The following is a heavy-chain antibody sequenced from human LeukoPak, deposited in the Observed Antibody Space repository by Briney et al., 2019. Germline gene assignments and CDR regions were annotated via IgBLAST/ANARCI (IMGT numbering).Heavy chain of an antibody. V-gene: IGHV3-23*01. CDR2: ISGSGGST. J-gene: IGHJ4*02. CDR3: AKDRTYYDILTGYETTTDYFDY. Sequence: GGSLRLSCAASGFTFSSYAMSWVRQAPGKGLEWVSAISGSGGSTYYADSVKGRFTISRDNSKNTLYLQMNSLRAEDTAVYYCAKDRTYYDILTGYETTTDYFDYWGQGTLVTVSS. D-gene: IGHD3-9*01. CDR1: GFTFSSYA.